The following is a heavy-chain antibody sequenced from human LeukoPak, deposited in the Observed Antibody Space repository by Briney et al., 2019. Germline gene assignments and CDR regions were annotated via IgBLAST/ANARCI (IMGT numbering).Heavy chain of an antibody. CDR2: IWYDGSNK. Sequence: GGSLRLSCAASGFTFSSYGMHWVRQAPGKGLEWVAVIWYDGSNKYYADSVKGRFTISRDNSKNTLYLQMNSLRAEDTAVYYCARDSIVGAMWLDYWGQGTLVTVSS. V-gene: IGHV3-33*01. CDR3: ARDSIVGAMWLDY. J-gene: IGHJ4*02. CDR1: GFTFSSYG. D-gene: IGHD1-26*01.